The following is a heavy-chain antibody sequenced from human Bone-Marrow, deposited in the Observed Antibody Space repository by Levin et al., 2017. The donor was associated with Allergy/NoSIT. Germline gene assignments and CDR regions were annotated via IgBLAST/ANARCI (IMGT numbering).Heavy chain of an antibody. J-gene: IGHJ4*02. CDR3: AHSPSLRPGLPGYNYGPFDF. CDR2: IYWDDDL. V-gene: IGHV2-5*02. CDR1: GFSLSTSGVG. Sequence: SGPTLVKPTQTLTLTCTFSGFSLSTSGVGVSWIRQPPGKALEWLALIYWDDDLRYSPSLRSRLTITKDTSKNQVVLTLTNVDPVDTATYFCAHSPSLRPGLPGYNYGPFDFWGQGTLVIVSS. D-gene: IGHD5-18*01.